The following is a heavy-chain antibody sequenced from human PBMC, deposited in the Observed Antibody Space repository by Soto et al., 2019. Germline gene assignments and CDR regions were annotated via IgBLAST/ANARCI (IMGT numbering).Heavy chain of an antibody. J-gene: IGHJ6*02. Sequence: PGESLKISCKGSGYSFTSYWIGWVRQMPGKGLERMGIIYPGDSDTRYSPSFQGQVTISADKSISTAYLQWSSLKASDTAMYYCARQPMTTVTTYYYYYGMDVWGQGTTVTVSS. CDR2: IYPGDSDT. CDR1: GYSFTSYW. V-gene: IGHV5-51*01. CDR3: ARQPMTTVTTYYYYYGMDV. D-gene: IGHD4-4*01.